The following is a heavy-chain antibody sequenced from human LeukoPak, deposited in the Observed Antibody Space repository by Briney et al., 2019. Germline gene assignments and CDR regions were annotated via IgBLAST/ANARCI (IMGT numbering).Heavy chain of an antibody. CDR2: ISYDGSNK. V-gene: IGHV3-30*01. D-gene: IGHD3-22*01. CDR3: ARENYYDSSGRSHFDY. CDR1: GFTFSSYA. J-gene: IGHJ4*02. Sequence: QLWGSPRLSCAASGFTFSSYAMHWVRQAPGKGLEWVAVISYDGSNKYYADSVKGRFTISRDNSKYTLYLQMNSLRAEDTAVYYCARENYYDSSGRSHFDYWGQGTLVTVSS.